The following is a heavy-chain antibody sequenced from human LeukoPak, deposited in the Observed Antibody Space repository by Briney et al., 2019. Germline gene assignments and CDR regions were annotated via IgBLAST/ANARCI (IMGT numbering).Heavy chain of an antibody. V-gene: IGHV1-8*03. CDR2: MNPNSGNT. CDR1: GYTFTSYD. Sequence: GASVKVSCKASGYTFTSYDINWVRQATGQGLEWMGWMNPNSGNTGYAQKFQGRVTTTRNTSISTAYMELSSLRSEDTAVYYCARRISSGYYYYYYMDVWGKGTTVTVSS. CDR3: ARRISSGYYYYYYMDV. D-gene: IGHD3-22*01. J-gene: IGHJ6*03.